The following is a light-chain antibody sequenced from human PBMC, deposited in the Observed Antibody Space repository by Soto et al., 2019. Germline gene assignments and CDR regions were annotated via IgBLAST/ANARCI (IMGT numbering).Light chain of an antibody. CDR2: GAS. CDR1: QSVNTN. Sequence: EIIMTQSPATLSVSPGDRATLSSRASQSVNTNLAWYQQTPGQAPRLLIYGASTRASGIPARFSGSGSGTEFTLTISSLQSEDFAVYYCQQYGSSPRTFGQGTRLEIK. J-gene: IGKJ5*01. CDR3: QQYGSSPRT. V-gene: IGKV3-15*01.